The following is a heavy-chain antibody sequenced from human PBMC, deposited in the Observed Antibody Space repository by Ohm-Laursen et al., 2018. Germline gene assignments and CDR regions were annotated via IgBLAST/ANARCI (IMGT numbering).Heavy chain of an antibody. D-gene: IGHD2-8*01. CDR2: IDSSGHKT. J-gene: IGHJ4*02. CDR3: AEYNGASDY. V-gene: IGHV3-23*01. CDR1: RLTFSSYA. Sequence: SLRLSCAASRLTFSSYAMSWVRQDPGKGLEWLSGIDSSGHKTYYADSVKGRFTISRDNSKNTVYLQMTNLRAEDTALYYCAEYNGASDYWGQGTLVTVSS.